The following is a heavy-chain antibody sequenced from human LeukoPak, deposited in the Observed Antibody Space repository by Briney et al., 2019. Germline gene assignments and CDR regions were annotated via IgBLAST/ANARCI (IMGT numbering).Heavy chain of an antibody. CDR2: ISSSSATI. CDR1: GLTFTNYS. CDR3: ASSLGLRPYYFDH. J-gene: IGHJ4*02. Sequence: GGSLRLSCAASGLTFTNYSMNWVRQAPGKGLEGISYISSSSATIRYADSVKGRFTVSRDNAKNSLYLHMNSLRAEDTAVYHCASSLGLRPYYFDHWGQGTLVTVSS. V-gene: IGHV3-48*01. D-gene: IGHD6-6*01.